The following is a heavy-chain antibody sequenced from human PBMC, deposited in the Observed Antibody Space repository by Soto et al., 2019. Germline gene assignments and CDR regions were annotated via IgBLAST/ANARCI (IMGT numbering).Heavy chain of an antibody. CDR1: GGSISSSSYY. J-gene: IGHJ4*02. V-gene: IGHV4-39*01. CDR3: ARQVGDDYGDLGLLPRAFDY. Sequence: PSETLSLTCTVSGGSISSSSYYWGWIRQPPGKGLEWIGSIYYSGSTYYNPSLKSRVTISVDTSKNQFSLKLSSVTAADTAVYYCARQVGDDYGDLGLLPRAFDYWGQGTLVTVSS. D-gene: IGHD4-17*01. CDR2: IYYSGST.